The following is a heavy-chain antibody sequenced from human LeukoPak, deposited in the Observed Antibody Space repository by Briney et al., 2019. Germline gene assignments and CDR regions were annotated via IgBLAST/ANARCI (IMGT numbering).Heavy chain of an antibody. CDR1: GGSFSGYY. V-gene: IGHV4-34*01. D-gene: IGHD6-13*01. Sequence: PSETLSLTCAVYGGSFSGYYWSWIRQPPGKGLEWIGEINHSGSTNYNPSLKSRVTISVDTSKNQFSLKLSSVTAADTAVYYCARLPGIAAAGYYYYYYYMDVWGKGTTVTVSS. CDR3: ARLPGIAAAGYYYYYYYMDV. J-gene: IGHJ6*03. CDR2: INHSGST.